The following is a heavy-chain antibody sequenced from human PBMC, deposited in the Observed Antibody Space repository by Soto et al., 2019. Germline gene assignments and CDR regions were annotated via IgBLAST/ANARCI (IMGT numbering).Heavy chain of an antibody. J-gene: IGHJ6*02. D-gene: IGHD3-10*01. V-gene: IGHV2-70*01. CDR3: ARIRSMVRGVPYYYYGMDV. Sequence: GSGPTLVNPTQTLTLTCTFSGFSLSTSGMCVSWIRQPPGKALGWLALIDWDDDKYYSTSLKTRLTISKDTSKNQVVLTMTNMDPVDTATYYCARIRSMVRGVPYYYYGMDVWGQGTTVTVSS. CDR2: IDWDDDK. CDR1: GFSLSTSGMC.